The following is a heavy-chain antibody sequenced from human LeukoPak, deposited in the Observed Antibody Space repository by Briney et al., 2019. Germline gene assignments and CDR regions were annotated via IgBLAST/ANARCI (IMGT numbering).Heavy chain of an antibody. V-gene: IGHV4-39*01. CDR2: FYYGGST. Sequence: MASETLSLTCTVSGGSIISSNYFWGWIRQSPGKGLEWIGNFYYGGSTYYKPSLKSRVTISVDTAKNQFSLKLTSVTAADTAVYYCSGRLNYYDNSGYYSSFDYWGQGTLVTVSS. J-gene: IGHJ4*02. D-gene: IGHD3-22*01. CDR1: GGSIISSNYF. CDR3: SGRLNYYDNSGYYSSFDY.